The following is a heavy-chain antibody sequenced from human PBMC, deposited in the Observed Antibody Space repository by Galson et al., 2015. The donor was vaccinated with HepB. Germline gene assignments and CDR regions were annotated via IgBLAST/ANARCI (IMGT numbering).Heavy chain of an antibody. Sequence: SETLSLTCTVSGGSISSSSYYWGWIRQPPGKGLEWIGNIYYTEKTYYNPSLKSRVTISVDTSNNQFSLNLSSVTAADTAVYFCARQRYYYDSSGYFSFLDYWGQGTLVTVSS. CDR3: ARQRYYYDSSGYFSFLDY. CDR1: GGSISSSSYY. J-gene: IGHJ4*02. CDR2: IYYTEKT. V-gene: IGHV4-39*01. D-gene: IGHD3-22*01.